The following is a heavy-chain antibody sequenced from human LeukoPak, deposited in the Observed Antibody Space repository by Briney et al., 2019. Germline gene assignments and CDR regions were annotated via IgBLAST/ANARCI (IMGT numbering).Heavy chain of an antibody. CDR2: ISSSSSTM. V-gene: IGHV3-48*02. J-gene: IGHJ4*02. Sequence: GGSLRLSCAASGFTFSSYSMNWVRQAPGKGLEWVSYISSSSSTMYYADSAKGRFTISRDNAKNSLYLQMNSLRDEDTAVYYCARAILPDGSGSCYFDYWGQGTLVTVSS. D-gene: IGHD3-10*01. CDR1: GFTFSSYS. CDR3: ARAILPDGSGSCYFDY.